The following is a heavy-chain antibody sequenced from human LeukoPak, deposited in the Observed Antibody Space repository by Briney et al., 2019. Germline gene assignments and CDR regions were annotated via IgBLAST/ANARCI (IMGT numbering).Heavy chain of an antibody. CDR2: INHSGST. J-gene: IGHJ6*03. CDR3: ARGVLGYCSSTSCFNYYMDV. D-gene: IGHD2-2*01. Sequence: SETLSLTCAVYGGSFSGYYWSWIRQPPGKGLEWIGEINHSGSTNYNPSLKSRVTISVDTSKNQFSLKLSSVTAADTAVYYCARGVLGYCSSTSCFNYYMDVWGKGTTVTVSS. CDR1: GGSFSGYY. V-gene: IGHV4-34*01.